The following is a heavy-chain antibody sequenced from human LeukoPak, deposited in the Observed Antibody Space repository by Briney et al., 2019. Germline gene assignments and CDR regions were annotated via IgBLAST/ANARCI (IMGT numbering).Heavy chain of an antibody. J-gene: IGHJ4*02. D-gene: IGHD6-13*01. CDR2: INPNSGGT. Sequence: GASVKVSCKASGYTFTRYGISWVRQAPGQGLEWMGWINPNSGGTNYAQKFQGRVAMTRDTSISTAYMDLSGLRSDDTAVYYCARVQSIAAAGVSEFDYWGQGTLVTVSS. CDR3: ARVQSIAAAGVSEFDY. V-gene: IGHV1-2*02. CDR1: GYTFTRYG.